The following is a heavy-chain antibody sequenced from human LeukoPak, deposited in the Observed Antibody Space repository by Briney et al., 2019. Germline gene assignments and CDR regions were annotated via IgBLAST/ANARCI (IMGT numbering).Heavy chain of an antibody. CDR1: GFTFSNYW. CDR3: ARVAGLSSGWYYFDY. V-gene: IGHV3-74*01. D-gene: IGHD6-19*01. CDR2: IDSDGSTA. J-gene: IGHJ4*02. Sequence: GGSLRLSCAASGFTFSNYWMHWVRQVPGKGPVWVSRIDSDGSTATYEGSVKGRFTISRDSAKNTLYLQMNSLRAEDTAVYYCARVAGLSSGWYYFDYWGQGTLVTVSS.